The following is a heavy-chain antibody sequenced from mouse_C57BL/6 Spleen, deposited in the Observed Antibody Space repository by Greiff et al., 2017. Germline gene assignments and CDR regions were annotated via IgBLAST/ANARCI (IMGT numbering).Heavy chain of an antibody. J-gene: IGHJ3*01. CDR3: AWAWFAY. Sequence: QVQLQQPGAELVKPGASVKMSCKASGYTFTSYWITWVKQRPGQGLEWIGDISPGSGSTNYNEKLQSKATLTVDTSASTAYMQLRCLTSEYSAVYYCAWAWFAYWGQGTLVTVSA. CDR2: ISPGSGST. V-gene: IGHV1-55*01. CDR1: GYTFTSYW.